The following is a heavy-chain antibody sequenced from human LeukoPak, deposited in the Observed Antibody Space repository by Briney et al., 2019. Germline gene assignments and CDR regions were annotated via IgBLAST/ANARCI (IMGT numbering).Heavy chain of an antibody. D-gene: IGHD5-12*01. J-gene: IGHJ3*01. CDR2: FYYTGST. CDR3: ARHSRSGYGDYESAFDV. CDR1: GGSISSSGYY. Sequence: SETLSHTCTVSGGSISSSGYYWDWIRQPPGKGLEWIGNFYYTGSTYYNPSLKSRITISVDTSKNQFSLKLRSVTAADTAVYYCARHSRSGYGDYESAFDVRVQGTMVTVSS. V-gene: IGHV4-39*01.